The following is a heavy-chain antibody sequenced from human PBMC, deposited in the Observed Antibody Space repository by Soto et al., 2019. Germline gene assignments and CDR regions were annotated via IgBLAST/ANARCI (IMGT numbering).Heavy chain of an antibody. CDR1: VYAFTVYD. CDR3: AREKSYGMDV. Sequence: ASVKGSCKASVYAFTVYDNNWVRQATGQRLEWMGWMNPNSGNTGYAQKFQGRVTMTRNTSISTAYMELSSLRSEDTAVYYCAREKSYGMDVWGQGTTVTGSS. CDR2: MNPNSGNT. V-gene: IGHV1-8*01. J-gene: IGHJ6*02.